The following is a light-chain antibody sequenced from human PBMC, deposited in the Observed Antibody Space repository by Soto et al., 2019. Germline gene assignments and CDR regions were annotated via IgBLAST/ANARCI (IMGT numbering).Light chain of an antibody. J-gene: IGKJ2*01. V-gene: IGKV3-20*01. CDR3: QQYGSSPPYT. Sequence: EIVLTQSPGTLSLSPGERVTLSCRASQSVSSSYLAWYQQKPGQAPRLLIYGESSRATGIPDRFSGSGSGTDFTLTISRLEPEDFAVYYCQQYGSSPPYTFGQGTKVDIK. CDR1: QSVSSSY. CDR2: GES.